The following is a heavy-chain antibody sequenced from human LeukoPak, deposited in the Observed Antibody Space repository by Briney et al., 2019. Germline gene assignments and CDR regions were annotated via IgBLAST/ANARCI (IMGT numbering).Heavy chain of an antibody. CDR3: ARDVPTGYCSSTSCYEDYYYGMDV. J-gene: IGHJ6*02. Sequence: ASVKVSCKASGYTFTSYGISWVRQAPGQGLEWMGWISAYNGNTNYAQKLQGRITMTTDTSTSTAYMELRSLRSDDTAVYYCARDVPTGYCSSTSCYEDYYYGMDVWGQGTTVTVSS. D-gene: IGHD2-2*01. CDR1: GYTFTSYG. CDR2: ISAYNGNT. V-gene: IGHV1-18*01.